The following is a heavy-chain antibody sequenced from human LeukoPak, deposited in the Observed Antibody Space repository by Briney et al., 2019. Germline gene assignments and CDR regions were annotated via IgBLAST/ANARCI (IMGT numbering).Heavy chain of an antibody. CDR3: AREAGYDHYYFDY. Sequence: SETLSLTRAVSGYSISSGYYWDWIRQPPGKGLEWIGSIYLSGSTFYNPSLRSRVTISIDTSKNHFSLKLSSLTAADTAVYYCAREAGYDHYYFDYWGQGTLVTVSS. J-gene: IGHJ4*02. CDR2: IYLSGST. D-gene: IGHD5-12*01. CDR1: GYSISSGYY. V-gene: IGHV4-38-2*02.